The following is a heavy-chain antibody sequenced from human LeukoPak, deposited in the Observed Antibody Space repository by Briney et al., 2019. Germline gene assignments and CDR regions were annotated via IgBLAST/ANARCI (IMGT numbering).Heavy chain of an antibody. V-gene: IGHV1-2*02. D-gene: IGHD6-13*01. J-gene: IGHJ4*02. Sequence: GASVKVSCKASGYTFTGHYLHWVRQAPGQGLEWIGWINPNRGGTKYAQKFQGRVTMTRDTPISTAYMELSRLSSDDTAVYYCAITTTIAAAGLDYWGQGTLVTVSS. CDR2: INPNRGGT. CDR1: GYTFTGHY. CDR3: AITTTIAAAGLDY.